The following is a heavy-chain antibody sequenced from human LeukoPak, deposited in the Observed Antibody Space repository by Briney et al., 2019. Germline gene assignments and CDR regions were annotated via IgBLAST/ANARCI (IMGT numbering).Heavy chain of an antibody. CDR3: ARRTGSSGWYNFDY. V-gene: IGHV4-59*08. Sequence: PSETLSLTCTASGGSISSYYWSWIRQPPGKGLEWIGYIYYSGSTNYNPSLKSRVTISIDTSKNQFSLKLSSVTAADTAVYYCARRTGSSGWYNFDYWGQGTLVTVSS. D-gene: IGHD6-19*01. CDR1: GGSISSYY. CDR2: IYYSGST. J-gene: IGHJ4*02.